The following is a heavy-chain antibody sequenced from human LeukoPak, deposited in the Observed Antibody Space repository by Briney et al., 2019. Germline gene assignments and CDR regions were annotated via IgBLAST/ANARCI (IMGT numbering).Heavy chain of an antibody. CDR3: ARAHYYDSSGYQDYYYYMDV. J-gene: IGHJ6*03. D-gene: IGHD3-22*01. V-gene: IGHV4-59*11. CDR2: IYYSGST. Sequence: SETLSLTCTVSGGSISSHYWSWIRQPPGKGLEWIGYIYYSGSTNYNPSLKSRVTISVDTSKNQFSLKLSSVTAADTAVYYCARAHYYDSSGYQDYYYYMDVWGKGTTVTVSS. CDR1: GGSISSHY.